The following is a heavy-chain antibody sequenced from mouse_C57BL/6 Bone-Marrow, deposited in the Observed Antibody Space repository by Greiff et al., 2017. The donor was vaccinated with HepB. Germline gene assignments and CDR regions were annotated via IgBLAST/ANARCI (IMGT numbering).Heavy chain of an antibody. V-gene: IGHV5S21*01. CDR3: ARDEEDDCGSSYWYIDV. D-gene: IGHD1-1*01. CDR1: GFTFSSYA. J-gene: IGHJ1*03. CDR2: ICSGGDYI. Sequence: EVQLVESGAGLVKPGGSLKLSCAASGFTFSSYAMSWVRQTPEKRLEWVAYICSGGDYIYYADTVKGRVTISRDNARNTLYLQMSSLKYEDTAMYYGARDEEDDCGSSYWYIDVWGTGTTVTVSS.